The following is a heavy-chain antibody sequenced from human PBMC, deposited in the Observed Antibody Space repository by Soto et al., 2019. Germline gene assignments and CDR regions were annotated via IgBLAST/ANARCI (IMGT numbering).Heavy chain of an antibody. V-gene: IGHV3-11*01. J-gene: IGHJ3*02. D-gene: IGHD2-2*01. Sequence: PGGSLSLSCAASGFTFSDYYMSWIRQAPGKGLEWVSYISSSGSTIYYAGSVKGRFTISRDNAKNSLYLQMNSLRAEDTAVYYCARGRYCSSTSCLAGAFDIWGQGTMVTVSS. CDR1: GFTFSDYY. CDR2: ISSSGSTI. CDR3: ARGRYCSSTSCLAGAFDI.